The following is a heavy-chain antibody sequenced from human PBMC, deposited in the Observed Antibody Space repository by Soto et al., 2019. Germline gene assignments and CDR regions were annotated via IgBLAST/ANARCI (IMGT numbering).Heavy chain of an antibody. J-gene: IGHJ4*02. D-gene: IGHD2-2*01. CDR2: VSKSDYT. Sequence: PGGSLRLSCAVYGFPFNNYGINWVRQAPGKGLEWVSTVSKSDYTYYSDLVKGRFTISRDNAKNTVCLQMNTLRVEDTAVYFCAREDSIIIPAVSDFWGQGTLVTVSS. V-gene: IGHV3-21*04. CDR1: GFPFNNYG. CDR3: AREDSIIIPAVSDF.